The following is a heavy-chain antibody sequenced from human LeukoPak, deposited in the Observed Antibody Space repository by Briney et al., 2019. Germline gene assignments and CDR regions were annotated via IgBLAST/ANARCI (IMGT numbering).Heavy chain of an antibody. Sequence: QPGGSLRLSCAASGFTFSSYSMNWVRQAPGKGLEWVSYISSSSSTIYYADSVKGRFTISRDNAKNSLYLQMNSLRAEDTAVYYCARVRYSSYYMDVWGKGTTVTVSS. V-gene: IGHV3-48*01. J-gene: IGHJ6*03. D-gene: IGHD6-13*01. CDR2: ISSSSSTI. CDR3: ARVRYSSYYMDV. CDR1: GFTFSSYS.